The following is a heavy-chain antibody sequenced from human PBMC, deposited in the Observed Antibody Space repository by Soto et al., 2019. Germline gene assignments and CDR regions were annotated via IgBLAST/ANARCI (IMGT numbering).Heavy chain of an antibody. CDR3: TRDGTVAVAGTLAEYFQH. Sequence: PGGSLRLSCTASGFTFGDYAMSWFRQAPGKGLEWVGFIRSKAYGGTTEYAASVKGRFTISRDDSKSIAYLQMNSLKTEDTAVYYCTRDGTVAVAGTLAEYFQHWGQGTLVTVSS. CDR1: GFTFGDYA. J-gene: IGHJ1*01. D-gene: IGHD6-19*01. V-gene: IGHV3-49*03. CDR2: IRSKAYGGTT.